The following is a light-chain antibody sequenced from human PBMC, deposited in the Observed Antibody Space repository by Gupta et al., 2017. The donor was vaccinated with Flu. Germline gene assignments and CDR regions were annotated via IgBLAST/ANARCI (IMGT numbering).Light chain of an antibody. Sequence: DIAVTQSPLSLPVILGESASISCRSSQSLVQSNGYKYLDWYLQRPGQSPQLLIYLGSNRATGVPDRFSGSGSGTDFTLKISRVEAEDVGTYYCSQTLQTPFTFGGGTRVEIK. CDR1: QSLVQSNGYKY. V-gene: IGKV2-28*01. J-gene: IGKJ4*01. CDR2: LGS. CDR3: SQTLQTPFT.